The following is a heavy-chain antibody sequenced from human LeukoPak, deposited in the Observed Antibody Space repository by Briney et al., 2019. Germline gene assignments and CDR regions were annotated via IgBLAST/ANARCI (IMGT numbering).Heavy chain of an antibody. CDR3: ARGRGYSYGYSDY. Sequence: KSSETLSLTCTVSGGSVSSGSYYWSWIRQPPGKGLEWIGEINHSGSTNYNPSLKSRVTISVDTSKNQFSLKLSSVTAADTAVYYCARGRGYSYGYSDYWGQGTLVTVSS. CDR2: INHSGST. D-gene: IGHD5-18*01. J-gene: IGHJ4*02. CDR1: GGSVSSGSYY. V-gene: IGHV4-61*01.